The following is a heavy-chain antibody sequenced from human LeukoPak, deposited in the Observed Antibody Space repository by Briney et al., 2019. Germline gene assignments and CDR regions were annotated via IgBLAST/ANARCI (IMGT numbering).Heavy chain of an antibody. CDR3: ARHAYGGNSWGWFDP. J-gene: IGHJ5*02. D-gene: IGHD4-23*01. Sequence: SETLSLTCTVSDGSISDSYWSWIRQSPGKGLEWVGYIFYTGFTHYNPSLESRVTISVDTSKNQFSLRLNSVTAADTAVYYCARHAYGGNSWGWFDPWGQGTLVTVSS. V-gene: IGHV4-59*01. CDR1: DGSISDSY. CDR2: IFYTGFT.